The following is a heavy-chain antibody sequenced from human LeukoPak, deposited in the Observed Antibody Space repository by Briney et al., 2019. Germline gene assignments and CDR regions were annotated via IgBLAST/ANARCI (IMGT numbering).Heavy chain of an antibody. CDR3: ARGHWNYGCFQH. J-gene: IGHJ1*01. Sequence: ASVKVSCKASGGTFSSYAISWVRQAPGQGLEWMGGIIPIFGTANYAQKFQGRVTITTDESTSTAYMELSSLRSEDTAVYYCARGHWNYGCFQHWGQGTLVTVSS. V-gene: IGHV1-69*05. D-gene: IGHD1-7*01. CDR2: IIPIFGTA. CDR1: GGTFSSYA.